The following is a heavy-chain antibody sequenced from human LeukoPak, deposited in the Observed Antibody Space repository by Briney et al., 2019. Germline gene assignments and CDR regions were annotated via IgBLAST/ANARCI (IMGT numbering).Heavy chain of an antibody. CDR3: ARLGYYDFWSGSPYYYMDV. CDR1: GGSISSYY. D-gene: IGHD3-3*01. Sequence: SETLSLTCTVSGGSISSYYWSWIRQPPGKGLEWIGYIYTSGSTNYNPSLKSRVTISVDTSKNQFSLKLSSVTAADTAVYYCARLGYYDFWSGSPYYYMDVWGKGTTVTVSS. V-gene: IGHV4-4*09. CDR2: IYTSGST. J-gene: IGHJ6*03.